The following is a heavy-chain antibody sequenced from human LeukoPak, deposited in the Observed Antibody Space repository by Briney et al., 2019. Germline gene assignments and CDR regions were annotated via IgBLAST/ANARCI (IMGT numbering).Heavy chain of an antibody. V-gene: IGHV4-34*01. CDR3: ARGSSLMWIVVVVAATNWFDP. CDR2: INHSGST. J-gene: IGHJ5*02. D-gene: IGHD2-15*01. CDR1: GGSFSGYY. Sequence: SETLSLTCAVYGGSFSGYYWSWIRQPPGKGLEWIGEINHSGSTNYNPSLKSRVTISVDTSKNQFSLKLSSVTAADTAVYYCARGSSLMWIVVVVAATNWFDPWGQGTLVTVSS.